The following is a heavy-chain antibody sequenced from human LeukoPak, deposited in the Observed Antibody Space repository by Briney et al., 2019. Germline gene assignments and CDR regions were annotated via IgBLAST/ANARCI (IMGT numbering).Heavy chain of an antibody. J-gene: IGHJ4*02. V-gene: IGHV1-69*05. CDR3: ARSCSSTSCFYYFDY. CDR2: IIPIFGTA. D-gene: IGHD2-2*01. Sequence: ASVKVSCKASGGTFSSYAISWVRQAPGQGLEWMGGIIPIFGTANYAQKFQGRVTITTDESTSTAYMELSRLRSEDTAVYYCARSCSSTSCFYYFDYWGQGTLVTVSS. CDR1: GGTFSSYA.